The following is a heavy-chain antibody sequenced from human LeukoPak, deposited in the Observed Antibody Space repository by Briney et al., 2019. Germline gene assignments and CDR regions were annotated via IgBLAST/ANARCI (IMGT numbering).Heavy chain of an antibody. CDR1: GFTFDDYA. Sequence: GGSLRLSCAASGFTFDDYAMHWVRQAPGKGLEWVSGISWNSGSIGYADSVKGRFTISRDNAKNSLYLQMNSLRAEDMALYYCAKSAAGENYFDYWGQGTLVTVSS. V-gene: IGHV3-9*03. CDR2: ISWNSGSI. D-gene: IGHD6-13*01. J-gene: IGHJ4*02. CDR3: AKSAAGENYFDY.